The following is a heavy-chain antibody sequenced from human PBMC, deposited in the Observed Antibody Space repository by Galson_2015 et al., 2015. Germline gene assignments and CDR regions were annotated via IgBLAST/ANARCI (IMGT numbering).Heavy chain of an antibody. CDR1: GYTFTSYA. CDR2: INAGNGNT. J-gene: IGHJ4*02. Sequence: SVKVSCKASGYTFTSYAMHWVRQAPGQRLEWMGWINAGNGNTEYSQKFQGRVTITRDTSASTAYMELSSLRSEDTAVYYCARDPYYYGSGSYPYWGQGTLVTVSS. CDR3: ARDPYYYGSGSYPY. V-gene: IGHV1-3*01. D-gene: IGHD3-10*01.